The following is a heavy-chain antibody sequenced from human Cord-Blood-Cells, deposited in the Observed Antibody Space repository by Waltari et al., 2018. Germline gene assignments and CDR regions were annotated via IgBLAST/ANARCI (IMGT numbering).Heavy chain of an antibody. CDR2: INHSGST. CDR1: GGSFSAYY. Sequence: QVQLQQWGAGLLKPSETLSLTCAVYGGSFSAYYWSWIRQPPGKGLEWIGEINHSGSTNYNPSLKSRVTISVDTSKNQFSLKLSSVTAADTAVYYCARVVVTAIPDYWGQGTLVTVSS. D-gene: IGHD2-21*02. CDR3: ARVVVTAIPDY. J-gene: IGHJ4*02. V-gene: IGHV4-34*01.